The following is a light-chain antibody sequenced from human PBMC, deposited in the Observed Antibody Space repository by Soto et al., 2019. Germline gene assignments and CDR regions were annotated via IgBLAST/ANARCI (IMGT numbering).Light chain of an antibody. Sequence: EIVMTQSPATLSVSPGERATLSCRASQSVSNYLAWYQQKPGQAPRLLIYDASNRATGIPARFSGSGSGTDFTLTISSLEPEDFAVYYCQQRGEWPPGATFGQGTRLEIK. J-gene: IGKJ5*01. CDR2: DAS. CDR3: QQRGEWPPGAT. V-gene: IGKV3-11*01. CDR1: QSVSNY.